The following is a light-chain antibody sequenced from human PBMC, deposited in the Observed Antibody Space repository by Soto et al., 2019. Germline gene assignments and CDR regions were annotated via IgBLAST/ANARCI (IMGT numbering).Light chain of an antibody. CDR3: QRRSNWPPEYT. Sequence: EIVLTQSPATLSLSPGERATLSCRASQTIRTDLAWYQQKPGQGPRLLIYDASNRATGIPARFSGSGSGTDLTLTISSLEPEDFALYYCQRRSNWPPEYTFGQGTRLEIK. CDR1: QTIRTD. V-gene: IGKV3-11*01. J-gene: IGKJ2*01. CDR2: DAS.